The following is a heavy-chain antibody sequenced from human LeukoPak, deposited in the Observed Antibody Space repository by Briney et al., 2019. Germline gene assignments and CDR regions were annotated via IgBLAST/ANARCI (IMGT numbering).Heavy chain of an antibody. CDR3: AKDYRAHPMRPNWFDP. Sequence: GGSLRLSCAASGFVVTSNYMNWVRQAPGKGLEWVSVIDRGGSKYYADSVKGRLTISRDNSKNTLYSQMDSLRAADTAVYYCAKDYRAHPMRPNWFDPWGQGTLVTVSS. CDR2: IDRGGSK. V-gene: IGHV3-53*01. CDR1: GFVVTSNY. D-gene: IGHD1-26*01. J-gene: IGHJ5*02.